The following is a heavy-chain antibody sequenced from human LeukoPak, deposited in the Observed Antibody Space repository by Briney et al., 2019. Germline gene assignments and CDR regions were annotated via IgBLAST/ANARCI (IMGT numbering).Heavy chain of an antibody. CDR1: GYSISSGYY. D-gene: IGHD5-18*01. J-gene: IGHJ5*02. CDR3: VRRRLQLWYNNWFDP. CDR2: INHSGST. V-gene: IGHV4-38-2*02. Sequence: PSETLSLTCTVSGYSISSGYYWSWIRQPPGKGLEWIGEINHSGSTNYNPSLKSRVTISVDTSKNQFSLKLSSVTAADTAVYYCVRRRLQLWYNNWFDPWGQGTLVTVSS.